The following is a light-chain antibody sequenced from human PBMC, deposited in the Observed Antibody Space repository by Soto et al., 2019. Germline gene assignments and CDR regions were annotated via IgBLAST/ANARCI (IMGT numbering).Light chain of an antibody. CDR2: KAS. CDR3: HQYSSYAYT. V-gene: IGKV1-5*03. Sequence: DIQLTQSPATLSASVGSRVTITCRASQSICSWLAWYRQKPGKAPKLLNYKASSLESGVPSRISGSGSGTEFTRTNSRLQPDDAATYYCHQYSSYAYTFGQGTKLEIK. J-gene: IGKJ2*01. CDR1: QSICSW.